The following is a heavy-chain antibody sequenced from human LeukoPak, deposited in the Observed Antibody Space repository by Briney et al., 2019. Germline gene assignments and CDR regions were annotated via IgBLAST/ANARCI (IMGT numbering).Heavy chain of an antibody. CDR3: AQQVGYCSSGNCYFTY. CDR2: ISGSGGST. Sequence: GGSLRLSCAASGFTFSSYAVSWVRQAPGKGLEWVSAISGSGGSTYYADSVKGRFTISRDNSKNTLYLQMNSLRAEDAAVYYCAQQVGYCSSGNCYFTYWGQGTLVTVSS. J-gene: IGHJ1*01. V-gene: IGHV3-23*01. CDR1: GFTFSSYA. D-gene: IGHD2-15*01.